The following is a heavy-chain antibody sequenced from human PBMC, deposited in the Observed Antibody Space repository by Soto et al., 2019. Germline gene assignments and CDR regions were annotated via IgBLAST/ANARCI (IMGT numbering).Heavy chain of an antibody. J-gene: IGHJ5*02. Sequence: PGESLKISCKGSGYSFSSYWIGWVRQMPGKGLEWMGIIHPGDSDTRYSPSFQGQVTISADKSISTAYLQWSSLKASDTAVYYCAREAGTWHLPLNWFDPWGQGTLVTVSS. CDR1: GYSFSSYW. CDR3: AREAGTWHLPLNWFDP. CDR2: IHPGDSDT. D-gene: IGHD6-19*01. V-gene: IGHV5-51*01.